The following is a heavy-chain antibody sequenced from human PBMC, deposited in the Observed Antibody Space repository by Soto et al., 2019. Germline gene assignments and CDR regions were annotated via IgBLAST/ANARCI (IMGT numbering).Heavy chain of an antibody. Sequence: QVQLLQWGEGLLKPSETLSLTCAVYGGSFSDNYWNWIRQPPGKGLEWIGEINLGGSSNYNPSLKSRVTISLDTSKNQFSLKLNSVTAADTAVYYCAKRRPYGGNSHWGQGSLVTVAS. V-gene: IGHV4-34*01. CDR3: AKRRPYGGNSH. J-gene: IGHJ4*02. D-gene: IGHD4-17*01. CDR2: INLGGSS. CDR1: GGSFSDNY.